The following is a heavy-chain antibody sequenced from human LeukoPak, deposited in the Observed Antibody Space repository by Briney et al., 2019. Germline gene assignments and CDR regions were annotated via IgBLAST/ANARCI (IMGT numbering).Heavy chain of an antibody. D-gene: IGHD4-17*01. CDR1: GFTFSSYS. CDR3: ARDLDYGDYYGMDV. CDR2: ISSSSSYI. Sequence: GGSLRLTCAASGFTFSSYSMNWVRQAPGKGLEWVSSISSSSSYIYYADSVKGRFTISRDNAKNSRYLQMNSLRAEDTAVYYCARDLDYGDYYGMDVWGQGATVTVSS. V-gene: IGHV3-21*01. J-gene: IGHJ6*02.